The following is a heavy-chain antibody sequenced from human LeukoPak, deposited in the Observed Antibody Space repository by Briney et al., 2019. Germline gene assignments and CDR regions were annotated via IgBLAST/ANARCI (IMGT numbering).Heavy chain of an antibody. V-gene: IGHV3-23*01. Sequence: GGSLRLSCAASGFTFSSYAMSWVRQAPGKGPEWVSAISGSGGSTYYADSVKGRFTISRDNSKNTLYLQMNSLRAEDTAVYYCAKDCFTMVRGVWNWFDPWGQGTLVNVAS. J-gene: IGHJ5*02. CDR1: GFTFSSYA. CDR2: ISGSGGST. D-gene: IGHD3-10*01. CDR3: AKDCFTMVRGVWNWFDP.